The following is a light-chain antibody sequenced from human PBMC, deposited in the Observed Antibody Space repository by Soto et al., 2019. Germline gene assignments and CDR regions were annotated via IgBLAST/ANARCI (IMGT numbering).Light chain of an antibody. CDR1: ISDFVVYNY. CDR3: NAHTSSSALQV. V-gene: IGLV2-14*01. Sequence: QSALTQPASVSGSPGQSITISCTGTISDFVVYNYVSWYQQHPGKAPKLMIYGVSNRPSGVSNRFSGSKSGNTASLTISGLQADDEADYYCNAHTSSSALQVFGTGTKVTVL. CDR2: GVS. J-gene: IGLJ1*01.